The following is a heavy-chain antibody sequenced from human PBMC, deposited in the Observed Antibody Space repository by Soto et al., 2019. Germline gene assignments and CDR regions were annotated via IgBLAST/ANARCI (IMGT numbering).Heavy chain of an antibody. J-gene: IGHJ4*02. D-gene: IGHD2-2*01. CDR3: ARLCCSSIGPGDY. CDR2: IYPGDSDT. CDR1: GYSFTSYW. V-gene: IGHV5-51*01. Sequence: SLKISCKGSGYSFTSYWIGWVRQMPGKGLEWMGIIYPGDSDTRYSPSFQGQVTISADKSISTAYLQWSSLKASNTAMYYCARLCCSSIGPGDYWGQGTLVTVSS.